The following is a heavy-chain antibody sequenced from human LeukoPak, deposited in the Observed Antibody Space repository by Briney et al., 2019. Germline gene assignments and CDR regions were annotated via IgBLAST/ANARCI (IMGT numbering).Heavy chain of an antibody. CDR3: ARGLGTTVTRVDY. CDR2: IYPGDSDT. Sequence: GESLKISCKGSGYRFTSYWIGWVRQMPGKGLEWMGIIYPGDSDTKYSPSFQGQVTFSADKSISTAYLQWSSLKASDTAMYYCARGLGTTVTRVDYWGQGTLVTVSS. D-gene: IGHD4-17*01. CDR1: GYRFTSYW. J-gene: IGHJ4*02. V-gene: IGHV5-51*01.